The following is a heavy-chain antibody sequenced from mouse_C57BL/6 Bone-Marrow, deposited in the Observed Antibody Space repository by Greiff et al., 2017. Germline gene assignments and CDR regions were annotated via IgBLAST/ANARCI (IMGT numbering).Heavy chain of an antibody. CDR3: TRPPYYSNYLYYFDY. J-gene: IGHJ2*01. CDR2: IDPETGGT. CDR1: GYTFTDYE. Sequence: VQLQESGAELVRPGASVTLSCKASGYTFTDYEMHWVKQTPVHGLEWIGAIDPETGGTAYNQKFKGKAILTADKSSSTAYMALRSLTSEDSAVYYCTRPPYYSNYLYYFDYWGQGTTLTVSS. V-gene: IGHV1-15*01. D-gene: IGHD2-5*01.